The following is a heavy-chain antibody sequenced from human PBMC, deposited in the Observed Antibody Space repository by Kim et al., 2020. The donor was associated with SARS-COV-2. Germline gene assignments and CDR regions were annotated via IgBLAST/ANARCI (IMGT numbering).Heavy chain of an antibody. Sequence: TDYNPSLTSRVTISLDTSKSQLSLNLNSVTAADTAVYYCARRGGYNWFDPWGQGTLVIVSS. V-gene: IGHV4-59*08. CDR2: T. CDR3: ARRGGYNWFDP. J-gene: IGHJ5*02. D-gene: IGHD6-25*01.